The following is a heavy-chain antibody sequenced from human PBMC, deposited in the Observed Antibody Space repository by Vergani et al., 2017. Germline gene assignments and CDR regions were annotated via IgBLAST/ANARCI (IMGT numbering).Heavy chain of an antibody. CDR1: GFTFSSYA. V-gene: IGHV3-64D*06. J-gene: IGHJ6*03. CDR2: ISSNGGST. D-gene: IGHD1-1*01. Sequence: EVQLLESGGGLVQPGGSLRLSCAASGFTFSSYAMHWVRQAPGKGLEYVSAISSNGGSTYYADSVKGRFTISRDNSKNTLYLQMSSLRSEDTAVYYCARSKAKAGTRPPQHMDVWGKGTTVTVSS. CDR3: ARSKAKAGTRPPQHMDV.